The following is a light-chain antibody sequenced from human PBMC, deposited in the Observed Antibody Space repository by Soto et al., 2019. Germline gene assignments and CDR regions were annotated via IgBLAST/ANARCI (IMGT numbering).Light chain of an antibody. CDR3: QQYGDSPRT. V-gene: IGKV3-20*01. CDR2: VAS. Sequence: EIVMTQSPATLSVSPGERATLSCRASQSVSSNLAWYQQKPGQAPRLLIYVASMRATGIPDRFSGSGSGTDFTLTIARLEPEDFAVYYCQQYGDSPRTFGQGTRLEIK. CDR1: QSVSSN. J-gene: IGKJ5*01.